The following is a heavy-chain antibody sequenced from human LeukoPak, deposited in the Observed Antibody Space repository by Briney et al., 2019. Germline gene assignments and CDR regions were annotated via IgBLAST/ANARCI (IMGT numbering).Heavy chain of an antibody. V-gene: IGHV3-7*01. CDR1: GFTFSSYW. Sequence: GGSLRLSCAASGFTFSSYWMSWVRQAPGKGLEWVANIKQDGSEKYYVDSVKGRFTISRDNAKNSLYLQMNSLRAEDTAVYYCAREDVSNGWYFAGDAFDIWGQGTMVTVSS. D-gene: IGHD6-19*01. CDR2: IKQDGSEK. CDR3: AREDVSNGWYFAGDAFDI. J-gene: IGHJ3*02.